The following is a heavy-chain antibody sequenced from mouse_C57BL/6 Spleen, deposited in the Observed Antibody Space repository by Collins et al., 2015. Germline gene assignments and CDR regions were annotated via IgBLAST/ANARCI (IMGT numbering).Heavy chain of an antibody. CDR2: INPYNDGT. CDR3: ARDGGYGNSLLDY. D-gene: IGHD2-1*01. J-gene: IGHJ2*01. Sequence: EVQLQQSGPELVKPGASVKMSCKASGYTFTSYVMHWVKQKPGQGLEWIGYINPYNDGTKYNEKFKGKATLTSDKSSSTAYMELSSLTSEDSAVYYCARDGGYGNSLLDYWGQGTTLTVSS. V-gene: IGHV1-14*01. CDR1: GYTFTSYV.